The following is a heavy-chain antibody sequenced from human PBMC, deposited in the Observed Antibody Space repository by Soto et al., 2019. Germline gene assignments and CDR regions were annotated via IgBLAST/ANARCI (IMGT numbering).Heavy chain of an antibody. CDR3: AKSYDSSGYYYGEYFQH. V-gene: IGHV3-30*18. D-gene: IGHD3-22*01. CDR2: TSSDGTIK. Sequence: GGSLRLSCAASGFAFRTFGMHWVRQAPGKGLEWVAATSSDGTIKSYADSAKGRFTISRDNSKNTLYLQMNSLRAEDTAVYYCAKSYDSSGYYYGEYFQHWGQGTLVTVSS. J-gene: IGHJ1*01. CDR1: GFAFRTFG.